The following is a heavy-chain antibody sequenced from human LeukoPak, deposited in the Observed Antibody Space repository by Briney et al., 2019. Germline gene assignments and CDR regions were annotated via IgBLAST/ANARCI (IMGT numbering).Heavy chain of an antibody. D-gene: IGHD4-17*01. J-gene: IGHJ3*02. CDR1: GGSISSSSYY. CDR3: ARHSAPFPWPTGDGFDI. CDR2: IYHSRTT. Sequence: PSQTLSLTCTVSGGSISSSSYYWGWIRQPPGKGLEGLGSIYHSRTTYSNRSLKSRVTISVDTSKNPFSLKLSSVTAADTAVYYCARHSAPFPWPTGDGFDIWGQGTTVTVSS. V-gene: IGHV4-39*01.